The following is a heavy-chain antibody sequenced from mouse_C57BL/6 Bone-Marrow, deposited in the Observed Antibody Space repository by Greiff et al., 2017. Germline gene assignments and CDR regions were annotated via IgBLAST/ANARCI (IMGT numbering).Heavy chain of an antibody. CDR1: GYTFTDYY. J-gene: IGHJ1*03. Sequence: EVQLQQSGPELVKPGASVKISCKASGYTFTDYYMNWVKRSHGKSLEWIGDINPNNGGSTYNQKFRDKATLTVDKSSSTAYMELRSLTSEDSAVYCCAREDYGSPWYFDVWGTGTTVTVSS. CDR3: AREDYGSPWYFDV. CDR2: INPNNGGS. V-gene: IGHV1-26*01. D-gene: IGHD1-1*01.